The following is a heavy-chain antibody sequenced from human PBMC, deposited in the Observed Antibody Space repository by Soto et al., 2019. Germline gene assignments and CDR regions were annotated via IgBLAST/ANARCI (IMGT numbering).Heavy chain of an antibody. CDR3: ARDLTVTTVTNCDY. V-gene: IGHV3-30-3*01. CDR2: ISYDGRNK. CDR1: GFTFSSYA. J-gene: IGHJ4*02. D-gene: IGHD4-17*01. Sequence: GGSLRLSCAASGFTFSSYAMHWVRQAPGKALGWVAVISYDGRNKYYADSVKGRFTISRDNSKNTLYLQMNSLRAEDTAVYYCARDLTVTTVTNCDYWGQGTLVTVSS.